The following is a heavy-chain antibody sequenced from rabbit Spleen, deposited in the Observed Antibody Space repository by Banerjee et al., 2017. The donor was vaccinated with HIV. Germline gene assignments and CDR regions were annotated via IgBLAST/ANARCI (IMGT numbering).Heavy chain of an antibody. CDR1: GFTLSSYY. V-gene: IGHV1S7*01. D-gene: IGHD8-1*01. CDR3: ARDTASSFSSYGMDL. J-gene: IGHJ6*01. CDR2: IDPVFGTT. Sequence: HLKESGGGLVQPGGSLKLSCKASGFTLSSYYMNWVRQAPGKGLEWIGYIDPVFGTTTYASWVNGRFTISSDNAQNTVDLQLNSLTAADTATYFCARDTASSFSSYGMDLWGPGTLVTVS.